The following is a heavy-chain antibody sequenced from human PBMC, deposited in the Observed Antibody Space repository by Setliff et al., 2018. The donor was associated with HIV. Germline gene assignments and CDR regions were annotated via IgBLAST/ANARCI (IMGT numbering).Heavy chain of an antibody. D-gene: IGHD6-19*01. Sequence: PSETLSLTCNVSGDSLSGSGFYWGWLRQPPGKGPQWIGSIYYTGNTFYNLSLTSRVTISLDTSKNLFFLTLRSVTAADTAVYYCARLGSGWNWVTRIDYWGRGTLVTAPQ. CDR1: GDSLSGSGFY. CDR2: IYYTGNT. CDR3: ARLGSGWNWVTRIDY. J-gene: IGHJ4*02. V-gene: IGHV4-39*02.